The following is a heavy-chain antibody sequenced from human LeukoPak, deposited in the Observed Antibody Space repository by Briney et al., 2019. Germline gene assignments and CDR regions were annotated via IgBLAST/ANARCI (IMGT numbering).Heavy chain of an antibody. Sequence: SETLSLTCPVSGGSISNYQWTWIRQPAGKGLEWIGQIHTSGSNNYNPPLNSRVTMSIDTAENQVSLTMRSVTAADTALYYCARRDYSTGWSFDKWGQGTLVTVSS. D-gene: IGHD6-19*01. CDR2: IHTSGSN. J-gene: IGHJ4*02. CDR1: GGSISNYQ. CDR3: ARRDYSTGWSFDK. V-gene: IGHV4-4*07.